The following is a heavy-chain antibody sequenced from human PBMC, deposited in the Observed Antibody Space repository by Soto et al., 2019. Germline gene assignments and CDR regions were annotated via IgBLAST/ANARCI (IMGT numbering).Heavy chain of an antibody. Sequence: SETLSLTXAVYGGSFSGYYWSWIRQPPGKGLEWIGEINHSGSTNYNPSLKSRVTISVDTSKNQFSLKLSSVTAADTAVYYCARKPYSRLFDPWGQGTLVTVSS. CDR2: INHSGST. V-gene: IGHV4-34*01. J-gene: IGHJ5*02. D-gene: IGHD6-13*01. CDR3: ARKPYSRLFDP. CDR1: GGSFSGYY.